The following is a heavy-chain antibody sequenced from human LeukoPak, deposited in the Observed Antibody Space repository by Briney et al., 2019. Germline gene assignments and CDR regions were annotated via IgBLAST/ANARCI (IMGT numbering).Heavy chain of an antibody. CDR1: GFTFSNAW. CDR2: IKSKTDGGTT. J-gene: IGHJ5*02. V-gene: IGHV3-15*01. CDR3: TTDPREYCSSTSCHGFDP. D-gene: IGHD2-2*01. Sequence: PGGSLRLSCAASGFTFSNAWMSWVRQAPGKGLEWVGRIKSKTDGGTTDYAAPVKGRFTISRDDSKNTLYLQMNSLKTEDTPVYYCTTDPREYCSSTSCHGFDPWGQGTLVTVSS.